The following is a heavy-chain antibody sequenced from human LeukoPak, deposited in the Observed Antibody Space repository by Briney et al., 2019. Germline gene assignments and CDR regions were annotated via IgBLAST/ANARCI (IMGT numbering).Heavy chain of an antibody. V-gene: IGHV1-8*02. Sequence: ASVKVSCKASGYTFTSYGISWVRQAPGQGLEWMGWMNPNSGNTGYAQKFQGRVTMTRNTSISTAYMELSSLRSEDTAVYYCARVISGGSRKDYWGQGTLVTVSS. J-gene: IGHJ4*02. D-gene: IGHD2-15*01. CDR2: MNPNSGNT. CDR1: GYTFTSYG. CDR3: ARVISGGSRKDY.